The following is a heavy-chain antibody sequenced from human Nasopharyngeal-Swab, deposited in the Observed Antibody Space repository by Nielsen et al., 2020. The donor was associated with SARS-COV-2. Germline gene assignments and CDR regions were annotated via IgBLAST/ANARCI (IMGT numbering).Heavy chain of an antibody. J-gene: IGHJ4*02. CDR3: ARDSVVRGNFVY. V-gene: IGHV4-34*01. Sequence: GSLRLSCAVYGGSFSGYYWSWIRQPPGKGLEWIGEINHSGSTNYNPSLKSRVTISVDTSKNQFSPKLSSVTAADTAVYYCARDSVVRGNFVYWGQGTLVTVSS. D-gene: IGHD3-10*01. CDR1: GGSFSGYY. CDR2: INHSGST.